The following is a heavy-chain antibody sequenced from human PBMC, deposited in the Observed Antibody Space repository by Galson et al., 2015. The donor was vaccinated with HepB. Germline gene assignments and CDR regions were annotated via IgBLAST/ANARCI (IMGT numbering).Heavy chain of an antibody. CDR1: GFTFSGFY. Sequence: SLRLSCTASGFTFSGFYMDWVRQAPGKGLEWVGRSRNKADSYTTEYAASVKGRFTISRDDSKHSLYLQMNSLKTEDTAVYYCSQGYDFDNWGQGTLVTVSS. D-gene: IGHD1-1*01. J-gene: IGHJ4*02. CDR2: SRNKADSYTT. V-gene: IGHV3-72*01. CDR3: SQGYDFDN.